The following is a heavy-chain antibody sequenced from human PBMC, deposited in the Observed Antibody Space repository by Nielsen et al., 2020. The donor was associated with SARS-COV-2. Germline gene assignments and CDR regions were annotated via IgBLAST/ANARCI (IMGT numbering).Heavy chain of an antibody. CDR3: ARLPYGSGSYLDS. D-gene: IGHD3-10*01. Sequence: GESLKISCKGSGYTFTTYWIGWVRQMPGKGLEWMGIIYPGDSETRYSPSFQGQVTMSADKSISTAYLQWSSLKASDTAMYYCARLPYGSGSYLDSWGQGTLVTVSS. J-gene: IGHJ4*02. V-gene: IGHV5-51*01. CDR1: GYTFTTYW. CDR2: IYPGDSET.